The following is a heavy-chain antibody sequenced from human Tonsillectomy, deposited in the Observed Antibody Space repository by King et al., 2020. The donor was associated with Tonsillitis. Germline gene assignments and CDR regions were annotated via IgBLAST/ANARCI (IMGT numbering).Heavy chain of an antibody. CDR3: AGEPGYYDSSGYYYYYYYMDV. Sequence: VQLVESGGGVVRPGGSLRLSCAASGFTFDDYAMSWVRQAPGKGLEWVSGINWNGGSTGYADSVKGRFTISRDNAKNSLYLQMNSLRAEDTALYYCAGEPGYYDSSGYYYYYYYMDVWGKGTTVTVSS. CDR1: GFTFDDYA. CDR2: INWNGGST. D-gene: IGHD3-22*01. J-gene: IGHJ6*03. V-gene: IGHV3-20*04.